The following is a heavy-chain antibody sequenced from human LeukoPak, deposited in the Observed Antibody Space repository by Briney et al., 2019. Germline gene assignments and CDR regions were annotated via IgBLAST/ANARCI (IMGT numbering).Heavy chain of an antibody. V-gene: IGHV3-30*04. CDR2: ISYDGSNK. D-gene: IGHD3-22*01. J-gene: IGHJ4*02. CDR1: GFTFSGYA. Sequence: PGGSLRLSCAASGFTFSGYALHWVRQAPGKGLGWGAIISYDGSNKYYADSVKGRFTLSRDNSKNTLYLQMNRLRIEDTAVYYCAREPHSSGYFYSFDYWGQGTLVTVSS. CDR3: AREPHSSGYFYSFDY.